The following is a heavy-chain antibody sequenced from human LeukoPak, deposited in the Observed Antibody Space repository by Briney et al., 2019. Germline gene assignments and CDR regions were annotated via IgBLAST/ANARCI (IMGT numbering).Heavy chain of an antibody. D-gene: IGHD3-10*01. J-gene: IGHJ4*02. CDR1: GFGFSSYG. V-gene: IGHV3-30*03. CDR2: ISFDGSNK. Sequence: GRSLRLSCAASGFGFSSYGMHWVRQAPGKGLEWVAGISFDGSNKYYADSLKGRFTISRDNSKNTLYMQMNSLRVEDTAVYYCCGGLFYCDYLGQGTLVTVSS. CDR3: CGGLFYCDY.